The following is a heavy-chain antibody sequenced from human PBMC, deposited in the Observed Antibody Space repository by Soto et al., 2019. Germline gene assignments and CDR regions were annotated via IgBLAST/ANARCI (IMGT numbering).Heavy chain of an antibody. CDR1: GYTFTGYY. Sequence: ASVKVSCKASGYTFTGYYMHWVRQAPGHGLEWMGWINPNSGGTNYAQKFQGWVTMTRDTSISTAYMELSRLRSDDTAVYYCARALGIFGVVRGYFDYWGQGTLVTVSS. V-gene: IGHV1-2*04. CDR2: INPNSGGT. J-gene: IGHJ4*02. CDR3: ARALGIFGVVRGYFDY. D-gene: IGHD3-3*01.